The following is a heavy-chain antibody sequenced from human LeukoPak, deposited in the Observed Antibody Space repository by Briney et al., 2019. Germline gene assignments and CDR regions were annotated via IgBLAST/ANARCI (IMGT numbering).Heavy chain of an antibody. J-gene: IGHJ4*02. CDR1: GGSFSGYY. V-gene: IGHV4-34*01. D-gene: IGHD2-2*01. CDR2: INHSGST. Sequence: SETLSLTCAVYGGSFSGYYWSWLRQPPGKGLEWIGEINHSGSTNYNPSLRSRVTMSVDTSKSQFSLKLSLVTAADTAVYYCARTSTGGTYYFDYWGQGTLVTVSS. CDR3: ARTSTGGTYYFDY.